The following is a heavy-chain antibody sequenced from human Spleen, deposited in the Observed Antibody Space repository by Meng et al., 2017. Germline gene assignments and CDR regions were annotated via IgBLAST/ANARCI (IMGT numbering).Heavy chain of an antibody. CDR3: ARVAYGYGGAVVDY. V-gene: IGHV4-34*01. Sequence: SETLSLTCAVHGGSFSDFYWSWIRQSAGKGLEWIGEINYSGSTSYNPCLRSRVSMSIDTSESQFSLKLTSVTAADTAVYYCARVAYGYGGAVVDYWGQGTLVTVSS. D-gene: IGHD5-18*01. J-gene: IGHJ4*02. CDR2: INYSGST. CDR1: GGSFSDFY.